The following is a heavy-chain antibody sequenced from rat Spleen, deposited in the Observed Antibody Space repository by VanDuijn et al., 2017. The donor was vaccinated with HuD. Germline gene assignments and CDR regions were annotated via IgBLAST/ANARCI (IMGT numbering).Heavy chain of an antibody. V-gene: IGHV2-32*01. J-gene: IGHJ2*01. CDR1: GFSLSNFH. CDR2: MWSDGDT. CDR3: ARSDYSSPYYFDY. Sequence: QVQLKESGPGLVQPSQTLSLTCTVSGFSLSNFHVNWVRQPPGKGLEWMGIMWSDGDTSYNSALKSRLSISRDTSKSQLFLQMNNLQTEDTAMYFCARSDYSSPYYFDYWGQGVMVTVSS. D-gene: IGHD1-2*01.